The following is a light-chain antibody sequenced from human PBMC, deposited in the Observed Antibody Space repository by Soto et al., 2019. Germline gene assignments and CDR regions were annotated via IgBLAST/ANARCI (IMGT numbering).Light chain of an antibody. Sequence: EIVLSQSPGALSLSPGDEATLSCKASQAVTSKFLAWYQQKPGQPPRLLILGASTRATGIADRFSGSGSGTDFTLTISRLEPEDFAVYYCQQYGDSLLTFGGGTKVDIK. J-gene: IGKJ4*01. CDR3: QQYGDSLLT. CDR1: QAVTSKF. V-gene: IGKV3-20*01. CDR2: GAS.